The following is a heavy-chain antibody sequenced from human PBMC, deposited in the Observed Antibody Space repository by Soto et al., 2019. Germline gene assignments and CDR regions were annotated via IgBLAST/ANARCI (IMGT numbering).Heavy chain of an antibody. CDR3: ARHGNIVVVTAIQDPFDY. D-gene: IGHD2-21*02. V-gene: IGHV5-10-1*01. Sequence: GESLKISCKGSGYSFTSYWISWVRQMPGKGLEWMGRIDPSDSYTNYSPSFQGHVTISADKSISTAYLRWSSLKASDTAMYYCARHGNIVVVTAIQDPFDYWGQGTLVTVSS. J-gene: IGHJ4*02. CDR2: IDPSDSYT. CDR1: GYSFTSYW.